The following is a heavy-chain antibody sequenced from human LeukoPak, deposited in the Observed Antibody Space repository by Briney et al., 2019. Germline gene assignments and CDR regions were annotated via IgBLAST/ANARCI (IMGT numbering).Heavy chain of an antibody. V-gene: IGHV3-11*04. CDR2: SSGSGSTI. CDR1: GFSFSDYY. CDR3: ARDLSGTYIMSNAFDI. D-gene: IGHD1-26*01. Sequence: GGSLRLSCAASGFSFSDYYMSWFRQAPGKGLEWISYSSGSGSTISYADSVNGRFIISRDNAKNSLYLQMNSLRAEDTAMYYCARDLSGTYIMSNAFDIWGQGTTVTVS. J-gene: IGHJ3*02.